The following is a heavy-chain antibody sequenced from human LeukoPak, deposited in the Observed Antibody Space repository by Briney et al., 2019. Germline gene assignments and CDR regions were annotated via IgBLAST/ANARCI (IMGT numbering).Heavy chain of an antibody. D-gene: IGHD5-18*01. Sequence: SETLSLTCTVSGGSISSYYWSWIRQPPGKGLEWIGYIYYSGSTNYNPSLKSRVTISVDTSKNQFSLKPSSVTAADTAVYYCARESRGYSYGYPFDYWGQGTLVTVSS. V-gene: IGHV4-59*01. CDR3: ARESRGYSYGYPFDY. CDR2: IYYSGST. J-gene: IGHJ4*02. CDR1: GGSISSYY.